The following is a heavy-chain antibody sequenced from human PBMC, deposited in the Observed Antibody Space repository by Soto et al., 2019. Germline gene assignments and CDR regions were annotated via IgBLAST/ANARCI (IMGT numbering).Heavy chain of an antibody. J-gene: IGHJ5*02. D-gene: IGHD2-15*01. CDR3: ARGDWDCSGGSCYVFYWFDP. CDR1: GGSFSPNY. V-gene: IGHV4-59*08. CDR2: IYYGGTT. Sequence: SETLSLTCTVSGGSFSPNYWAWLRQPPGKGLEWIGYIYYGGTTSYNPSLKSRVTITLETSKSQFSLRLTSVTASDTAVYYCARGDWDCSGGSCYVFYWFDPWGQGTLVTVSS.